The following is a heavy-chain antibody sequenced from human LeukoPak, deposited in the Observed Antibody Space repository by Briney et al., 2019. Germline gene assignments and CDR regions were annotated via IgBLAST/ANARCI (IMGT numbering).Heavy chain of an antibody. J-gene: IGHJ4*02. CDR2: IYSGGST. CDR3: ARDPTTRGAGVDY. D-gene: IGHD4-17*01. Sequence: GGSLRLSCAASGFTVSSNYMSWVRQAPGKGLEWVSVIYSGGSTYYADSVKGRLTISRDNSKNTLYLQMNSLRAEDTAVYYCARDPTTRGAGVDYWGQGTLVTVSS. V-gene: IGHV3-66*01. CDR1: GFTVSSNY.